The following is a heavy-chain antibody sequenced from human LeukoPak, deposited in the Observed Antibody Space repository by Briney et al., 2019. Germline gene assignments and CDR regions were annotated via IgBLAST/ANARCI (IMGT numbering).Heavy chain of an antibody. J-gene: IGHJ5*02. CDR1: GGSISSGDYY. D-gene: IGHD6-13*01. Sequence: SQTLSLTCTVSGGSISSGDYYWSWIRQPPGKGLEWIGYIYYSGSTYYNPSLKSRVTISVDTSKNQFSLKLSSVTAADTAVYYCARDLFESHWYAAGTNWFDPWGQGTLVTVSS. V-gene: IGHV4-30-4*08. CDR2: IYYSGST. CDR3: ARDLFESHWYAAGTNWFDP.